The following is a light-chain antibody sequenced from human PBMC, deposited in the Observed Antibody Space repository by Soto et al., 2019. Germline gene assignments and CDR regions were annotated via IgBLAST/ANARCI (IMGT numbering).Light chain of an antibody. Sequence: DIVMTQSPATLSMSPGERATLSCRASQTINNNLAWNQQKPGQAPRLLIYGASTRATGIPDRSSGSGSGTEFTLTISSLQSEDFAVYYCQQYDKWPWTFGQGTKVEIK. CDR3: QQYDKWPWT. CDR2: GAS. CDR1: QTINNN. J-gene: IGKJ1*01. V-gene: IGKV3-15*01.